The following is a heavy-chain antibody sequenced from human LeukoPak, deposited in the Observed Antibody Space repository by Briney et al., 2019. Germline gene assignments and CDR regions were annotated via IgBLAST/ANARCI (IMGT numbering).Heavy chain of an antibody. CDR3: ARQLGYCSDGSCYFDS. J-gene: IGHJ4*02. CDR1: GFTFTTYA. D-gene: IGHD2-15*01. V-gene: IGHV3-23*01. Sequence: PGGSLRLSCAASGFTFTTYALSWVRQAPGKGLEWVSAISSGGGATFYQDSVKGRFTISRDSSENTLYLQMNTLRADDTAVYYCARQLGYCSDGSCYFDSWGQGTLVTVHS. CDR2: ISSGGGAT.